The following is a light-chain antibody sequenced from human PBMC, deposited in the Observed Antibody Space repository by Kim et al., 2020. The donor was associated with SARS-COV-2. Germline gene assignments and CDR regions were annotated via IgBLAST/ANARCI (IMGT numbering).Light chain of an antibody. CDR2: DNN. J-gene: IGLJ7*01. Sequence: GQKVTASCSGSSSNMGNNYVSWYQQLPGTAPKLLIFDNNIRPSGIPDRFSGAKSGTSATLGITGLQTGDEADYYCGTWDSRLSSAVFGGGTQLTVL. CDR3: GTWDSRLSSAV. CDR1: SSNMGNNY. V-gene: IGLV1-51*01.